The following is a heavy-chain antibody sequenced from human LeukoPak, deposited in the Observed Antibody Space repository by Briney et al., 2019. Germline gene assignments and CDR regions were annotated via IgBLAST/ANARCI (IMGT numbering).Heavy chain of an antibody. CDR3: ARKGSSSWTLGYWYGMDV. CDR1: GGTFSSYA. Sequence: GASVKVSCKASGGTFSSYAISWVRQAPGQGLEWMGRIIPILGIANYAQKFQGRVTITADKSTSTAYMELSSLRSEDTAVYYCARKGSSSWTLGYWYGMDVWGQGTTVTVSS. CDR2: IIPILGIA. V-gene: IGHV1-69*04. J-gene: IGHJ6*02. D-gene: IGHD6-13*01.